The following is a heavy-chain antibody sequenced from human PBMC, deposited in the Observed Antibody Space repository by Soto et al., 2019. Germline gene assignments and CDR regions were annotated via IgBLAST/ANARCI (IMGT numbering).Heavy chain of an antibody. CDR2: IIPIFGTA. Sequence: QVQLVQSGAEVKKPGSSVKVSCKASGGTFSSYAISWVRQAPGQGLEWMGGIIPIFGTATYAQKFKGRVTITADESTGTAYMELRSLRPEDKAVYYCATKGGGSFDGTDSSGYKWYFDLWGRGTLVTVSS. V-gene: IGHV1-69*01. J-gene: IGHJ2*01. D-gene: IGHD3-22*01. CDR3: ATKGGGSFDGTDSSGYKWYFDL. CDR1: GGTFSSYA.